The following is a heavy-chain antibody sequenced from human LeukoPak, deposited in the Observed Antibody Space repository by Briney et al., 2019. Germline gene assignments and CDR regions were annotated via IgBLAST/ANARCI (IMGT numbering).Heavy chain of an antibody. CDR1: GGSISSSSYY. J-gene: IGHJ3*02. V-gene: IGHV4-39*07. CDR2: IYYSGST. CDR3: ARDWDAFDI. Sequence: SETLSLTCTVSGGSISSSSYYWGWIRQPPGKGLEWIGSIYYSGSTYYNPSLKSRVTISVHTSKNQFSLKLSSVTAADTAVYYCARDWDAFDIWGQGTMVTVSS.